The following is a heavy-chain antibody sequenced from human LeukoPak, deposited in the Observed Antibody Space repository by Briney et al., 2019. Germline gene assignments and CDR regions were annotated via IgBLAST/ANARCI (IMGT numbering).Heavy chain of an antibody. V-gene: IGHV1-69*06. CDR3: ARGERFAYFQH. CDR2: IIPIFGTA. D-gene: IGHD3-10*01. Sequence: SVKVSCKASGGTFSSYAISWVRQAPGQGLEWMGGIIPIFGTANYAQKFQGRVTITADKSTSTAYMELSSLRSEDTAVYYCARGERFAYFQHWGQGTLITVSS. CDR1: GGTFSSYA. J-gene: IGHJ1*01.